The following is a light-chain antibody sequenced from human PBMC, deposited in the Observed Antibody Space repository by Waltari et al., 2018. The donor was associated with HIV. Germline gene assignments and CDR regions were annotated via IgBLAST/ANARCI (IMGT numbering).Light chain of an antibody. Sequence: QSALTQPASVSGSPGQSLNISCTGTSSDVGSYNLVSGDQQHPGKAPKLMIYEGSKRPSGVSNRFSGSKSGNTASLTISGLQAEDEADYYCCSYAGSSTHVVFGGGTKLTVL. J-gene: IGLJ2*01. CDR3: CSYAGSSTHVV. V-gene: IGLV2-23*01. CDR1: SSDVGSYNL. CDR2: EGS.